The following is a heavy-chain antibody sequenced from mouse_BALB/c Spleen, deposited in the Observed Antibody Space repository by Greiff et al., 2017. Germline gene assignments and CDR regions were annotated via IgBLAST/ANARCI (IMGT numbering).Heavy chain of an antibody. V-gene: IGHV1S22*01. CDR3: TRDDGYLYYYAMDY. J-gene: IGHJ4*01. CDR2: IYPGSGST. CDR1: GYTFTSYW. Sequence: LQQPGSELVRPGASVKLSCKASGYTFTSYWMHWVKQRPGQGLEWIGNIYPGSGSTNYDEKFKSKATLTVDTSSSTAYMQLSSLTSEDSAVYYCTRDDGYLYYYAMDYWGQGTSVTVSS. D-gene: IGHD2-3*01.